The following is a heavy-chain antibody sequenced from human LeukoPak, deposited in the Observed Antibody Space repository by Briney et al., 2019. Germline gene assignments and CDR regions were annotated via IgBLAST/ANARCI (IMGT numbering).Heavy chain of an antibody. CDR3: ARGGYSGTYYFDY. J-gene: IGHJ4*02. V-gene: IGHV3-33*01. CDR1: GFTFSTYG. CDR2: VWYDGTNI. D-gene: IGHD1-26*01. Sequence: GKSLRLSCAASGFTFSTYGMHWVRQAPGKGLEWVAVVWYDGTNIHYVDSVKGRFTISRDNSKSTLYLQMNSLTVEGTAVYYCARGGYSGTYYFDYWAQGTLVTVSS.